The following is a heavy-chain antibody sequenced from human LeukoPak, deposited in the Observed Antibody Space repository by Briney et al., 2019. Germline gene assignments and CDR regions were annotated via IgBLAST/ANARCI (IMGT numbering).Heavy chain of an antibody. CDR1: GYTFTGYY. J-gene: IGHJ6*03. Sequence: ASVKVSCKASGYTFTGYYMNWVRQAPGQGLEWMGWINPNSGGTNYAQKFQGRVTMTRDTSISTAYMELSRLRSDDTAVYYCAARTPVVIANYYYYYMDVWGKGTTVTVSS. CDR3: AARTPVVIANYYYYYMDV. CDR2: INPNSGGT. D-gene: IGHD2-21*01. V-gene: IGHV1-2*02.